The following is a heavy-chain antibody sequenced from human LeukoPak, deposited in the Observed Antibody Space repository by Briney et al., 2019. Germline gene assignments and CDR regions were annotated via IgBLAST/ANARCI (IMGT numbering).Heavy chain of an antibody. CDR1: GGSISPYY. Sequence: PSETLSLTCAVSGGSISPYYWGWIRQPPGKGLEWIGSIYYSGSTYYNPSLKSRVTISVDTSKNQFSLKLSSVTAADTAVYYCARRVQYSSGWYRYFDYWGQGTLVTVSS. CDR2: IYYSGST. V-gene: IGHV4-39*01. D-gene: IGHD6-19*01. CDR3: ARRVQYSSGWYRYFDY. J-gene: IGHJ4*02.